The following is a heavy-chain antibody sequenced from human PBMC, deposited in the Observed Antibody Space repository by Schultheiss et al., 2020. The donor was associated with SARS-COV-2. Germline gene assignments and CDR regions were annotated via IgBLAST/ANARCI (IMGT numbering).Heavy chain of an antibody. V-gene: IGHV3-74*01. Sequence: GGSLRLSCAASGFTFSDYYMSWIRQAPGKGLEWVSRINSDGSASSYADSVKGRFTISRDNSKDTLFLQMSSLKSDDTAVYFCARARLRGTTVITLSLSSWGQGTLVTVSS. D-gene: IGHD4-23*01. CDR2: INSDGSAS. J-gene: IGHJ4*02. CDR1: GFTFSDYY. CDR3: ARARLRGTTVITLSLSS.